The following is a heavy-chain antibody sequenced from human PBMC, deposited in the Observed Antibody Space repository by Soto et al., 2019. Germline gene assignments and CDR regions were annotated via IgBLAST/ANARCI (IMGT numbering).Heavy chain of an antibody. CDR3: ARDVGVLEIAAYYYGMDV. V-gene: IGHV1-3*01. CDR2: INAGNGNT. CDR1: GYTFSSYG. J-gene: IGHJ6*02. Sequence: ASVKVCCQAAGYTFSSYGMQFLLHSRGKSLEWMGLINAGNGNTKYSQKFQGRVTITRDTSASTAYMELSSLRSEDTAVYYCARDVGVLEIAAYYYGMDVWGQGTTVTVSS. D-gene: IGHD6-13*01.